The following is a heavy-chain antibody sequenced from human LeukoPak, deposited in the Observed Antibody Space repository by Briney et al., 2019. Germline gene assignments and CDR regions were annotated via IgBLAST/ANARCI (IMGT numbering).Heavy chain of an antibody. D-gene: IGHD6-13*01. CDR2: ISWNSGLI. CDR3: AKGGVAAAGTPNQGYFDY. CDR1: GFTFGGYA. V-gene: IGHV3-9*01. Sequence: PGGSLRLSCVASGFTFGGYAMHRVRLAPGKGLEWVSGISWNSGLIGYADSVKGRFTISRDNAKNSLYLQMNSLRAEDTAFYYCAKGGVAAAGTPNQGYFDYWGQGTLVTVSS. J-gene: IGHJ4*02.